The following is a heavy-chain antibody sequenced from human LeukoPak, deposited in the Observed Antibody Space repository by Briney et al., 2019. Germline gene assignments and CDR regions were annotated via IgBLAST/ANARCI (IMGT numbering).Heavy chain of an antibody. CDR3: ARDDYGGLDY. J-gene: IGHJ4*02. Sequence: GGSLRLSCAASGFTFSDYYMSWIRQAPGKGLEWVANIRYDGSEKYYVDSVKGRFTIPRDNAKNSLYLQMNSLRAEDTAVYYCARDDYGGLDYWGQGTLVTVSS. CDR2: IRYDGSEK. CDR1: GFTFSDYY. D-gene: IGHD4-23*01. V-gene: IGHV3-7*01.